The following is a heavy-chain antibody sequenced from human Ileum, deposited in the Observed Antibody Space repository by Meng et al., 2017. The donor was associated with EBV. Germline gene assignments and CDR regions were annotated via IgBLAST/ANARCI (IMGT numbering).Heavy chain of an antibody. CDR2: INGDGSGS. J-gene: IGHJ4*02. CDR3: VRDGDNWNFDY. V-gene: IGHV3-74*01. CDR1: GFTFSRYW. Sequence: VQLVGSGGGLVHPGGSLGPPCAASGFTFSRYWLHWVRQAPGKGLLWVPRINGDGSGSNYADSVKGRFTISRDNAKNMLSLQMNSLRAEDTAVYFCVRDGDNWNFDYWGQGTLVTVSS. D-gene: IGHD1-20*01.